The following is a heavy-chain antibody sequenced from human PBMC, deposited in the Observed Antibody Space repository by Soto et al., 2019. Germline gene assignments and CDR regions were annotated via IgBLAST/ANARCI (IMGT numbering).Heavy chain of an antibody. Sequence: HPGGSLRLSCTASGFTFGDYAMSWFRQAPGKGLEWVGFIRSKAYGGTTEYAASVKGRFTISRDDSKSIAYLQTNSLKTEDTAVYYCTRDSPIVVVVAATPGYYMDVWGKGTTVTVSS. D-gene: IGHD2-15*01. V-gene: IGHV3-49*03. CDR2: IRSKAYGGTT. J-gene: IGHJ6*03. CDR1: GFTFGDYA. CDR3: TRDSPIVVVVAATPGYYMDV.